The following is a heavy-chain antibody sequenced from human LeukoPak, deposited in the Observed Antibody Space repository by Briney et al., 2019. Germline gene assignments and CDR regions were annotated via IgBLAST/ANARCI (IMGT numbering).Heavy chain of an antibody. V-gene: IGHV1-8*03. CDR2: MNPNSGNT. CDR3: ARTYYYDSSGYYYSYYYMDV. D-gene: IGHD3-22*01. J-gene: IGHJ6*03. CDR1: GYTFTSYD. Sequence: ASVKVSCKASGYTFTSYDINWVRQATGQGLEWMGWMNPNSGNTGYAQKFQGRVTITRNTSISTACMELSSLRSEDTAVYYCARTYYYDSSGYYYSYYYMDVWGKGTTVTVSS.